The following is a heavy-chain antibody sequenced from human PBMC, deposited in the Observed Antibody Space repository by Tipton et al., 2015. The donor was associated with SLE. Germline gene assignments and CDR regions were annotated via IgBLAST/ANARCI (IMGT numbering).Heavy chain of an antibody. CDR2: IKQDGSEK. J-gene: IGHJ4*02. V-gene: IGHV3-7*03. CDR3: AKDMGSSYNWNFDY. CDR1: GFTFSSYW. D-gene: IGHD1-20*01. Sequence: SLRLSCAASGFTFSSYWMSWVRQAPGKGLEWVANIKQDGSEKYYVDSVKGRFTISRDNAKNSLYLQMNSLRAEDTALYYCAKDMGSSYNWNFDYWGQGTLVTVSS.